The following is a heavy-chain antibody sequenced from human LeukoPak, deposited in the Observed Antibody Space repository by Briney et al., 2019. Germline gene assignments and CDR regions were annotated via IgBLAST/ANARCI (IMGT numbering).Heavy chain of an antibody. CDR3: ARVLAGTHRQCDH. J-gene: IGHJ4*02. V-gene: IGHV3-74*03. CDR2: ISGGGGST. D-gene: IGHD1-14*01. Sequence: GGSLRLSCEASGFSFSNSWIHWVRRPPGKGLAWVSRISGGGGSTAYADFVKGRFTISRDNAKNTVYLQMSSLGVEDTAVYYCARVLAGTHRQCDHWGQGTLVSVSS. CDR1: GFSFSNSW.